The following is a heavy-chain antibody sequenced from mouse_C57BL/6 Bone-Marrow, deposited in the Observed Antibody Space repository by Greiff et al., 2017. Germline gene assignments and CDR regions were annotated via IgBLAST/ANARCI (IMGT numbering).Heavy chain of an antibody. CDR3: ARRTFDFFVDD. V-gene: IGHV5-12*01. J-gene: IGHJ2*01. Sequence: EVKLVESGGGLVQPGGSLKLSCAASGFTFSDYYMYWVRQTPEKRLEWVAYISNGGGSTYYPDTVKGRFTISRDNAKNTLSLQMSRRKSEDAARYYCARRTFDFFVDDWGQGTTRTVAS. CDR1: GFTFSDYY. CDR2: ISNGGGST.